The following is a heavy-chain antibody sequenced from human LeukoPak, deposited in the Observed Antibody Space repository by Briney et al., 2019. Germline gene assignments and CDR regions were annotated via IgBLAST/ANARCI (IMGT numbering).Heavy chain of an antibody. CDR3: AKIAAAGTDY. Sequence: GGSLRLSCAASGFTFSSYGIHWVRQAPGKGLEWVAVISYDGSNKYYADSVKGRFTISRDNSKNTLYLQMNSLRAEDTAVYYCAKIAAAGTDYWGQGTLVTVSS. CDR2: ISYDGSNK. J-gene: IGHJ4*02. CDR1: GFTFSSYG. V-gene: IGHV3-30*18. D-gene: IGHD6-13*01.